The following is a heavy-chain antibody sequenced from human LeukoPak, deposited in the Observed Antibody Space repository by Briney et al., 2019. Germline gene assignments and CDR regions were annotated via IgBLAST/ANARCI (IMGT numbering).Heavy chain of an antibody. CDR1: GFTFSSYS. CDR2: ISSSSSYI. J-gene: IGHJ3*01. Sequence: PGGSLRLSCAASGFTFSSYSMNWVRQAPGKGLEWVSSISSSSSYIYYADSVTGRFTTSRDIAKNLLSLEMNNVRAEDTAVYFCARGRRSPETWFGEPESTDSFDLWGQGSTVIVSS. CDR3: ARGRRSPETWFGEPESTDSFDL. D-gene: IGHD3-10*01. V-gene: IGHV3-21*06.